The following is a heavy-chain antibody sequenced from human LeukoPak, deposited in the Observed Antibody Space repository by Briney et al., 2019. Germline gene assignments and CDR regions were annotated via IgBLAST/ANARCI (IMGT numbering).Heavy chain of an antibody. D-gene: IGHD5-12*01. V-gene: IGHV4-34*01. CDR3: ARGGYSGYGGRFDY. Sequence: GSLRLSCAASGFTFSSYWMSWVRQAPGKGLEWIGEINHSGSTNYNPSLESRVTISVDTSKNQFSLKLSSVTAADTAVYYCARGGYSGYGGRFDYWGQGTLVTVSS. CDR1: GFTFSSYW. CDR2: INHSGST. J-gene: IGHJ4*02.